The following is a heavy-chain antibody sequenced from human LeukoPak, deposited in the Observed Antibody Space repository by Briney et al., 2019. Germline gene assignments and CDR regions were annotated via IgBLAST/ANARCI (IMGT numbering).Heavy chain of an antibody. Sequence: SVKVSCKASGGTFSSYAISGVRQAPGQGLEWMGGIIPIFGTANYAQKFQGRVTITTDESTSTAYMELSSLRSEDTAVYYCARDREYCSSTGCSPNWFDPWGQGTLVTVSS. CDR1: GGTFSSYA. CDR2: IIPIFGTA. V-gene: IGHV1-69*05. D-gene: IGHD2-2*01. J-gene: IGHJ5*02. CDR3: ARDREYCSSTGCSPNWFDP.